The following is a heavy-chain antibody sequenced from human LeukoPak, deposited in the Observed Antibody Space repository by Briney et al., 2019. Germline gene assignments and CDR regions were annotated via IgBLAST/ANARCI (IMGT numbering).Heavy chain of an antibody. CDR1: AYTFSGYY. D-gene: IGHD6-13*01. J-gene: IGHJ4*02. V-gene: IGHV1-2*02. Sequence: ASVKVSCKASAYTFSGYYIHWVRQAPGQGLEWMGWINFNSGGKIFAEKFQDRVTMARDTSISTAYMELSRLRSDDTAVYYCARDPNIAAALWGQGTLVTVSS. CDR3: ARDPNIAAAL. CDR2: INFNSGGK.